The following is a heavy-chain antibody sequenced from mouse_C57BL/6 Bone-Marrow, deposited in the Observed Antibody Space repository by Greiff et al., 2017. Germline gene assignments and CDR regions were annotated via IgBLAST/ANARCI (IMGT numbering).Heavy chain of an antibody. D-gene: IGHD1-1*01. V-gene: IGHV1-55*01. Sequence: QVQLQQSGAELVKPGASVKMSCKASGYTFTSYWITWVKQRPGQGLEWIGDIYPGSGSTNYNEKFKSKATLTVDTSSSTAYMQLSSLTSEDSAVNYCARSGYYGSSWYFDVWGTGTTVTVSS. CDR3: ARSGYYGSSWYFDV. CDR2: IYPGSGST. CDR1: GYTFTSYW. J-gene: IGHJ1*03.